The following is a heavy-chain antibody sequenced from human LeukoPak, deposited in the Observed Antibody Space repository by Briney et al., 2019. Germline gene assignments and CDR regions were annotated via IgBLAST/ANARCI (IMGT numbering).Heavy chain of an antibody. CDR2: INPNSGGT. J-gene: IGHJ4*02. Sequence: ASVKVSCKASGYTFTGYYMHWVRQAPGQGLEWMGWINPNSGGTNYAQKFQGRVTMTRDTSISTAYMGLSRLRSDDTAVYYCAREEGYCSSTSCSAPFDYWGQGTLVTVSS. D-gene: IGHD2-2*01. CDR1: GYTFTGYY. V-gene: IGHV1-2*02. CDR3: AREEGYCSSTSCSAPFDY.